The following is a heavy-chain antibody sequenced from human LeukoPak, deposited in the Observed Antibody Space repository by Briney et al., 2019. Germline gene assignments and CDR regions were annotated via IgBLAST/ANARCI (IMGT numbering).Heavy chain of an antibody. Sequence: PGGSLRLSCGASGLTFSDYWMSWVRQAPGKGLEWVANIKGDGSVKSVVASVRGRFTISRDNAKNSLYLQMNSLRVEDTAVYYCARYDLRGAFDIWGQGAMVTISS. CDR1: GLTFSDYW. CDR3: ARYDLRGAFDI. V-gene: IGHV3-7*03. CDR2: IKGDGSVK. J-gene: IGHJ3*02. D-gene: IGHD4-17*01.